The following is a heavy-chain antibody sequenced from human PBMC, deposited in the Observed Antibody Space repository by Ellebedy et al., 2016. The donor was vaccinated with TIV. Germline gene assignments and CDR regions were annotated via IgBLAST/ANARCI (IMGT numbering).Heavy chain of an antibody. J-gene: IGHJ4*02. CDR2: ISSDGSNK. Sequence: GGSLRLXXVASGFTFRSHGIYWVRQAPGKGLEWVAVISSDGSNKYYADSVKGRFTISRDNSKNTLYLQMNSRRTDDMAVYYCARGGSSGSSDYWGQGTLVTVSS. CDR3: ARGGSSGSSDY. V-gene: IGHV3-30*03. D-gene: IGHD3-10*01. CDR1: GFTFRSHG.